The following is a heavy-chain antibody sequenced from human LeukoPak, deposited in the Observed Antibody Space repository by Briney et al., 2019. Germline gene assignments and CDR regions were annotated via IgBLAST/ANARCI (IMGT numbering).Heavy chain of an antibody. CDR3: STVALYGMDV. CDR1: GFTFSSYG. V-gene: IGHV3-33*01. D-gene: IGHD6-19*01. CDR2: IWYDGSNK. J-gene: IGHJ6*02. Sequence: PGGSLRLSCAASGFTFSSYGMHWVRQAPGKGLEWVAVIWYDGSNKYYAGSVKGRFTISRDNSKNTLYLQMNSLKTEDTAVYYCSTVALYGMDVWGQGTTVTVSS.